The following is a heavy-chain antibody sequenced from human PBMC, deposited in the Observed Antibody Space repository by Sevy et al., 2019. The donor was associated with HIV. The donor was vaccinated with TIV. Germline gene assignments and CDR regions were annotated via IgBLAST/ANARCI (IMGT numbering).Heavy chain of an antibody. D-gene: IGHD4-17*01. CDR1: GFSFRSYW. Sequence: GGSLRLSCAASGFSFRSYWMTWVRQAPGKGLEWVASIYQDGSENYYMDSVKGRFTVSIDNAKNSLFLQMSSLRVEDTAVYYCAREGSYGDYMLSYYYGMDVWGQGTTVTVS. CDR2: IYQDGSEN. V-gene: IGHV3-7*01. J-gene: IGHJ6*02. CDR3: AREGSYGDYMLSYYYGMDV.